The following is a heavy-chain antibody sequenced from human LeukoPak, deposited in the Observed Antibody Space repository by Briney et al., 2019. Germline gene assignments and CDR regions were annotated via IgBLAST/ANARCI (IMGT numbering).Heavy chain of an antibody. CDR3: ARGDSSGYWEGFFDY. D-gene: IGHD3-22*01. J-gene: IGHJ4*02. Sequence: ASVKVSCKASGYTFTSYGISWVRQAPGQGLEWIGWISAYNGNTNYAQKLQGRVTMTTDTSTSTAYMELRSLRSDDTAVYYCARGDSSGYWEGFFDYWGQGTLVTVSS. CDR1: GYTFTSYG. V-gene: IGHV1-18*01. CDR2: ISAYNGNT.